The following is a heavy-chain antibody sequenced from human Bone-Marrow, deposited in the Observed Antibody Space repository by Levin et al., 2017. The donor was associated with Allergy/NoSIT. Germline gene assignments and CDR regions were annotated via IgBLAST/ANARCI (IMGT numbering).Heavy chain of an antibody. V-gene: IGHV3-30*18. J-gene: IGHJ4*02. CDR3: AKTGCSSNICYNNC. CDR2: ISYDGSNK. CDR1: GFTFSDYG. Sequence: QTGGSLRLSCAASGFTFSDYGMHWVRQAPGKGLEWVAFISYDGSNKYYTDSVKGRFTISRDNSKNTLYLQMNSLRAEDTAVYYCAKTGCSSNICYNNCWGQGTLVTVST. D-gene: IGHD2-2*01.